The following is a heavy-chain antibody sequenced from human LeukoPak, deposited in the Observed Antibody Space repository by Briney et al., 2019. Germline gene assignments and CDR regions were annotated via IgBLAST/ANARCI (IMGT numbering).Heavy chain of an antibody. V-gene: IGHV3-30-3*01. D-gene: IGHD6-13*01. CDR1: GFTFSSYA. J-gene: IGHJ5*02. CDR3: ARDVGAAAVLNRFDP. CDR2: ISYDGSNK. Sequence: PGRSLRLSCAASGFTFSSYAMHWVRQAPGKGLEWVAVISYDGSNKYYTDSVKGRFTISRDNSMHTLYLQMNSLRADDTAVYYCARDVGAAAVLNRFDPWGQGTLVTVSS.